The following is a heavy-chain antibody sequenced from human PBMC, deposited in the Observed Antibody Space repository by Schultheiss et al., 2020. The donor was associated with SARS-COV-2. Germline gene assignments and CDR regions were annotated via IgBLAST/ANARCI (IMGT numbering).Heavy chain of an antibody. D-gene: IGHD5-24*01. CDR3: ARGGGIRDGYNFGWGPDFDY. CDR2: IYHSGST. CDR1: GGSISSYY. Sequence: SQTLSLTCTVSGGSISSYYWSWIRQPAGKGLEWIGYIYHSGSTNYNPSLKSRVTISVDTSKNQFSLKLSSVTAADTAVYYCARGGGIRDGYNFGWGPDFDYWGQGTLVTVSS. J-gene: IGHJ4*02. V-gene: IGHV4-59*12.